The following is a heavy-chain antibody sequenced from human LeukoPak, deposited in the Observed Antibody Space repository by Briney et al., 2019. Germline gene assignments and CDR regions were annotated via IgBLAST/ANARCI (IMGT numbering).Heavy chain of an antibody. V-gene: IGHV1-18*01. D-gene: IGHD3-10*01. CDR1: GYSITSYG. Sequence: ASVNVSCKASGYSITSYGISWVRQAPGQGLEWMGWINAYNGNTNYAQKHQGSTTMTTDTSTSTAYMELRSLRSDDTAVYYCARESKITMVRGVIIQPYYYYYYMDVWGKGTTVTISS. J-gene: IGHJ6*03. CDR3: ARESKITMVRGVIIQPYYYYYYMDV. CDR2: INAYNGNT.